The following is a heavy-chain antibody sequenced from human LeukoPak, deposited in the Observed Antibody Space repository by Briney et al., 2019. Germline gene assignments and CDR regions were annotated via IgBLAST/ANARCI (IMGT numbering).Heavy chain of an antibody. CDR3: AREDTGGLDY. D-gene: IGHD2-8*02. V-gene: IGHV4-39*07. CDR2: IYYSGST. Sequence: SETLSLTCTVSGGSINDANHYWGWIRQPPGEGLEWIGSIYYSGSTYYNPSLKSRVTISVDTSKNQFSLKLISVTAADTAVYYCAREDTGGLDYWGQGILVTVSP. CDR1: GGSINDANHY. J-gene: IGHJ4*02.